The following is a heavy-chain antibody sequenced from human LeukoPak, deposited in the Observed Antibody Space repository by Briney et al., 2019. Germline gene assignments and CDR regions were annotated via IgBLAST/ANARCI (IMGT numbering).Heavy chain of an antibody. CDR3: ARVRTYCGGDCYLNFDY. D-gene: IGHD2-21*02. J-gene: IGHJ4*02. V-gene: IGHV3-23*01. CDR1: GFTFSSYA. Sequence: GGSLRLSCAASGFTFSSYAMTWVRQAPGKGLEWVSSISGSGGTTYYTDSVKGRFTISRDNSKNTLYLQMNSLRAEDTAVYYCARVRTYCGGDCYLNFDYWGPGSLVTVSS. CDR2: ISGSGGTT.